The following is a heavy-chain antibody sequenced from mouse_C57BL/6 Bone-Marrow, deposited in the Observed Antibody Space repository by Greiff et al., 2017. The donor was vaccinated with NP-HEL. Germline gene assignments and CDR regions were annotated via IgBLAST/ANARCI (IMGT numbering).Heavy chain of an antibody. CDR3: ARVVALYYYAMDY. V-gene: IGHV1-78*01. CDR2: IYPRDGST. Sequence: VKLMESDAELVKPGASVKISCKVSGYTFTDHTIHWMKQRPEQGLEWIGYIYPRDGSTKYNEKFKGKATLTADKSSSTAYMQLNSLTSEDSAVYFCARVVALYYYAMDYWGQGTSVTVSS. D-gene: IGHD1-1*01. CDR1: GYTFTDHT. J-gene: IGHJ4*01.